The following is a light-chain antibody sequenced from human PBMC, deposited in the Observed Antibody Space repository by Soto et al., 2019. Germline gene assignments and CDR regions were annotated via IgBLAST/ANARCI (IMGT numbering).Light chain of an antibody. V-gene: IGLV2-14*01. CDR2: EVT. Sequence: QSALTQPASVSGSPGQSITISCTGTSSDVGAYNYVSWYQQHPGKAPKLMIFEVTNRPSGISTRFSGSKSGYTASLTISGLQPEDEADYYCSSYTNINTRACVFGTGTKLTVL. CDR1: SSDVGAYNY. CDR3: SSYTNINTRACV. J-gene: IGLJ1*01.